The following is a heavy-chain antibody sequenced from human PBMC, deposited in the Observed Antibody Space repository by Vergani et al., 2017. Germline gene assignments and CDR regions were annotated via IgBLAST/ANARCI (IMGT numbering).Heavy chain of an antibody. V-gene: IGHV4-34*01. CDR1: GGSFSGYY. J-gene: IGHJ4*02. CDR3: ARLRGWYVGY. Sequence: QVQLQQWGAGLLKPSETLSLTCAVNGGSFSGYYWSWIRQPPGKGLEWIGEINHSGSTNYNPSLKSRVTISVDTSKNQFSLKLSSVTAADTAVYYCARLRGWYVGYWGQGTLVTVSS. CDR2: INHSGST. D-gene: IGHD6-19*01.